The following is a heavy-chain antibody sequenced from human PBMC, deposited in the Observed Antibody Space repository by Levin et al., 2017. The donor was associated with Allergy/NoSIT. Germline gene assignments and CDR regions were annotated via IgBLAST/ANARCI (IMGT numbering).Heavy chain of an antibody. V-gene: IGHV3-73*01. Sequence: HRGALKISCAASGFTFSGSALHWVRQASGKGLEWVGRIRSKADSYATAYAASVKGRFTISRDDSKNTAYLQMNSLKTEDTAVYYCTTRISDVDYWGQGTLVTVSS. CDR2: IRSKADSYAT. D-gene: IGHD6-13*01. CDR3: TTRISDVDY. CDR1: GFTFSGSA. J-gene: IGHJ4*02.